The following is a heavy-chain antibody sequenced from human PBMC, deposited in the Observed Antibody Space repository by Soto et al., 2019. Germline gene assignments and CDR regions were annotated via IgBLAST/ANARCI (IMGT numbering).Heavy chain of an antibody. CDR2: ISYDGSHK. J-gene: IGHJ5*02. V-gene: IGHV3-30*18. CDR3: AKVPSTVVTPDRNWFDP. Sequence: GGSLRLSCAASGFTVSSYGIHWVRQPPGKGLEWVAVISYDGSHKFYADSVKGRFTLSRDVSKGTLYLQMNSLRAEDTAVYYCAKVPSTVVTPDRNWFDPWGQGTLVTVSS. D-gene: IGHD4-17*01. CDR1: GFTVSSYG.